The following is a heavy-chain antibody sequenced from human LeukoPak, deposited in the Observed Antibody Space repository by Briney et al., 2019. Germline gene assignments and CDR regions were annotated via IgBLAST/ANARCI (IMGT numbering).Heavy chain of an antibody. V-gene: IGHV4-34*01. D-gene: IGHD3-3*01. CDR3: ARALYYDFWSGYLANNWFDP. CDR1: GGSFSGYY. Sequence: SETLSLTCAVYGGSFSGYYWSWIRQPPGKGLEWIGEINHSGGTNYNPSLKSRVTISVDTSKNQFSLKLSSVTAADTAVYYCARALYYDFWSGYLANNWFDPWGQGTLVTVSS. CDR2: INHSGGT. J-gene: IGHJ5*02.